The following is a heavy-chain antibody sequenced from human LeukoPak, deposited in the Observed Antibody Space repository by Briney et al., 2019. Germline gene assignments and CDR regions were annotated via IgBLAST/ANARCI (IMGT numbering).Heavy chain of an antibody. J-gene: IGHJ4*02. V-gene: IGHV4-34*01. CDR2: YNYSGST. D-gene: IGHD3-22*01. CDR3: ARGHDLRITMIVEGPFGFDY. Sequence: SAAPFPTWAVHGGFLSGYYWSRIRQPPGEGVGGVGEYNYSGSTNYNPSLKSRVTISVDTCKSQFSLKLCSVTAADTAMYYCARGHDLRITMIVEGPFGFDYWGQGTLVTVSS. CDR1: GGFLSGYY.